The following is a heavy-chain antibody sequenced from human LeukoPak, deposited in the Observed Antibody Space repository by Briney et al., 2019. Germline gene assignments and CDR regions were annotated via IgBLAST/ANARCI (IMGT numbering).Heavy chain of an antibody. Sequence: PGGSLRLSCAASGFTFSSYAMSWVRQAPGKGLEWVSGISSTGGSTYYADSVKGRFTISRDNSKNTLYLHMNSLKTEGTAVYYCGRDYSPMVGATDYWGQGTLVTVSS. V-gene: IGHV3-23*01. J-gene: IGHJ4*02. CDR1: GFTFSSYA. D-gene: IGHD1-26*01. CDR2: ISSTGGST. CDR3: GRDYSPMVGATDY.